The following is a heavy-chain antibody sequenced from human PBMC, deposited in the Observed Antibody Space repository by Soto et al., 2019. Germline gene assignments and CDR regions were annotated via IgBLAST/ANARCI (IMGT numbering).Heavy chain of an antibody. CDR3: AREVYCSSGSCALSSHDFFGRDG. CDR1: HYSFSRYG. D-gene: IGHD2-15*01. CDR2: ISTYNSNT. V-gene: IGHV1-18*01. J-gene: IGHJ6*01. Sequence: GASVKVSCKASHYSFSRYGISWVRQAPGQGLEWMGWISTYNSNTKYAQKFQGRVTMTTDTPTSTAYMNLRRLTSDDTTPYHCAREVYCSSGSCALSSHDFFGRDGWARVTTGTV.